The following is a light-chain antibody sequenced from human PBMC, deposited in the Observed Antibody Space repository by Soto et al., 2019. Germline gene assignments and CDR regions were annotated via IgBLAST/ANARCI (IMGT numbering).Light chain of an antibody. V-gene: IGLV2-23*02. CDR1: SSDVGGYNH. CDR2: EVS. Sequence: QSVLTQPASVSGSPGQSVTVSCTGTSSDVGGYNHVSWYQQHPGKAPRLMIYEVSKRPSGVSSRFSGSKSGNTASLTISGLQPEDEDDYSCCSYAGSSTFYVFGTGTKVTVL. CDR3: CSYAGSSTFYV. J-gene: IGLJ1*01.